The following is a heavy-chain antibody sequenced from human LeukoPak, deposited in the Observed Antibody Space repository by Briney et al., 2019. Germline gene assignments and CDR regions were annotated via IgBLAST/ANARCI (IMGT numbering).Heavy chain of an antibody. CDR1: GFTFSNAW. J-gene: IGHJ4*02. CDR3: ARLEELWLKGVDY. D-gene: IGHD5-18*01. CDR2: IKSKTDGGTT. Sequence: PGGSLRLSCAASGFTFSNAWMSWVRQAPGKGLEWVGRIKSKTDGGTTDYAAPVKGRFTISRDDSKNTLYLQMNSLKTEDTAVYYCARLEELWLKGVDYWGQGTLVTVSS. V-gene: IGHV3-15*01.